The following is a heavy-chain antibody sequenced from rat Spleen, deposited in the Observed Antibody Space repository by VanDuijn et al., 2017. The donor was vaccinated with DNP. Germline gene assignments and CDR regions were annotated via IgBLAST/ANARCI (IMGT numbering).Heavy chain of an antibody. V-gene: IGHV3-1*01. D-gene: IGHD1-2*01. CDR1: GFSITTNY. J-gene: IGHJ2*01. Sequence: EVQLQESGPGLVKPSHSLSLTCSVTGFSITTNYWGWIRKFPGNKMEWMAYISYSGITGFNPSLKSRISITRDTSKNQFFLQLNSVTTEDTAIYYCARSDYYGSYRPFTYWGQGVMVTVSS. CDR3: ARSDYYGSYRPFTY. CDR2: ISYSGIT.